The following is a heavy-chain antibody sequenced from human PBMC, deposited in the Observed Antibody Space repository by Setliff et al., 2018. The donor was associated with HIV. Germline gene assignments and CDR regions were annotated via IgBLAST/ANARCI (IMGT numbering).Heavy chain of an antibody. CDR1: GYSISSVSY. Sequence: PSETLSLTCTVSGYSISSVSYWGWIRQPPGKGLEWIGSIYHSGTTYYNPSLNSRVTISVDTSKNQFSLKLSYVTAADTAVYYCARPRTVSYNFWGDAFAIWGQGTMVTVSS. CDR2: IYHSGTT. D-gene: IGHD3-3*01. CDR3: ARPRTVSYNFWGDAFAI. V-gene: IGHV4-38-2*02. J-gene: IGHJ3*02.